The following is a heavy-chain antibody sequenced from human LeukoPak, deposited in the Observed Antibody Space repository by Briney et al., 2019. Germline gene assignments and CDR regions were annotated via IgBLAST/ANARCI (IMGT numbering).Heavy chain of an antibody. J-gene: IGHJ4*02. V-gene: IGHV4-38-2*02. CDR2: IYHSGST. CDR1: GYSISSGYY. Sequence: PSETLSLTCTVSGYSISSGYYWGWIRQPPGKGLGWIGSIYHSGSTYYNPSLKSRVTMSVDTSKNQFSLKLSPATAADTAVYYCARAIYCSSSTCSLGYFDNWGQGTLVTVSS. CDR3: ARAIYCSSSTCSLGYFDN. D-gene: IGHD2-2*01.